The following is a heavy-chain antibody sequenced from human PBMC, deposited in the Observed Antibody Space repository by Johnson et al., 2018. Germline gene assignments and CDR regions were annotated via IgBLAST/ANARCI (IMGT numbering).Heavy chain of an antibody. CDR1: GFIFRNYG. CDR2: IWYDGSIE. CDR3: ARGHYFDRSDYGSPLEPEAFDF. Sequence: QVQLVQSGGGAVQPGRSLRLSCGASGFIFRNYGMHWVRQAPGKGLEWVAIIWYDGSIENYADSVKGRFTISRDNSKNTLYLRMNSLRAEDTAVYYCARGHYFDRSDYGSPLEPEAFDFWGQGTMVTVSS. D-gene: IGHD3-22*01. J-gene: IGHJ3*01. V-gene: IGHV3-33*01.